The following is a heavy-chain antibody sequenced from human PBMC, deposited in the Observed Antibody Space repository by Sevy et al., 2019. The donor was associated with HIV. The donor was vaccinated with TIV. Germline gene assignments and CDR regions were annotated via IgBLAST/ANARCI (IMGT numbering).Heavy chain of an antibody. CDR1: GFTFSSYW. CDR3: ARAEVVVPAAIGGYYYYYMDV. J-gene: IGHJ6*03. D-gene: IGHD2-2*01. V-gene: IGHV3-7*01. CDR2: IKQDGSEK. Sequence: GGSLRLSCAASGFTFSSYWMSWVRQAPGKGLEWVANIKQDGSEKYYVDSVKGRFTISRDNAKNSLYQQMNSLRAEDTAVYYCARAEVVVPAAIGGYYYYYMDVWGKGTTVTVSS.